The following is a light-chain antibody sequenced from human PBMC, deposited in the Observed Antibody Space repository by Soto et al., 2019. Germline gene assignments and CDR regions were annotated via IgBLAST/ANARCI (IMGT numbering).Light chain of an antibody. J-gene: IGLJ3*02. Sequence: QSALTQPASVSGSPGQSITISCTGTSSDVGSYNLVSWYQQHPGKAPKLMIYEVSKRPSGVSNRFSGSKSGNTASLTISGLQAEDEGDYYCCSYAGSSTFGFGGGTKLTVL. CDR3: CSYAGSSTFG. CDR1: SSDVGSYNL. V-gene: IGLV2-23*02. CDR2: EVS.